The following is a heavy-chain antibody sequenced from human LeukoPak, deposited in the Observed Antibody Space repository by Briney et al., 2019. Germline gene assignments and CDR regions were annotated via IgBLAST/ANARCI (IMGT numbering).Heavy chain of an antibody. D-gene: IGHD5-18*01. Sequence: PGGSLRLSCAASGFTFSTYWMHWVRQVPGKGLVWVSRIHSNGIYTYYADFVKGRFTISRDNAKNTLYLQTNSLRAEDTAVYYCAREGLGYSYGYWGQGALVTVSS. CDR3: AREGLGYSYGY. V-gene: IGHV3-74*01. J-gene: IGHJ4*02. CDR2: IHSNGIYT. CDR1: GFTFSTYW.